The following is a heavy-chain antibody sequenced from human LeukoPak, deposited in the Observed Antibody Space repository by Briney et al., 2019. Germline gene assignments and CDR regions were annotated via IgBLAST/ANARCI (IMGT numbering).Heavy chain of an antibody. J-gene: IGHJ5*02. CDR3: ASHYGSGSQNRYNWFDP. CDR1: GGTFSSYA. CDR2: IIPIFGTA. D-gene: IGHD3-10*01. Sequence: ASVKVSRKASGGTFSSYAISWVRQAPGQGLEWMGRIIPIFGTANYAQKFQGRVTITTDESTSTAYMELSSLRSEDTAVYYCASHYGSGSQNRYNWFDPWGQGTLVTVSS. V-gene: IGHV1-69*05.